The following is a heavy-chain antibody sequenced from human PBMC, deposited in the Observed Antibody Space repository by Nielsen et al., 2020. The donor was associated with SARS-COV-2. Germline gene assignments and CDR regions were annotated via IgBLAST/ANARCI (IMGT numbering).Heavy chain of an antibody. V-gene: IGHV3-21*01. CDR2: ISSSSSYI. CDR3: ARDFGITGTTGFRMDV. CDR1: GFTFSSYS. D-gene: IGHD1-7*01. Sequence: GESLKISCAASGFTFSSYSMNWVRQAPGKGLEWVSSISSSSSYIYYADSVKGRFTISRDNAKNSLYLQMNSLRAEDTAVYYCARDFGITGTTGFRMDVWGKGTTVTVSS. J-gene: IGHJ6*03.